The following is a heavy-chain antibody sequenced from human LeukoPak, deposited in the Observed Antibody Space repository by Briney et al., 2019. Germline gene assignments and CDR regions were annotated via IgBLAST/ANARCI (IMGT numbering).Heavy chain of an antibody. CDR3: AELGITMIGGV. CDR2: ISYDRTTK. V-gene: IGHV3-30*04. J-gene: IGHJ6*04. CDR1: GFTFSNYA. D-gene: IGHD3-10*02. Sequence: GGSLRLSCEASGFTFSNYAIHWVRQAPGKGLEWVTVISYDRTTKYYADSVKGRFTISRDNAKNTLYLQMNSLTADDTAVYYCAELGITMIGGVWGKGTTVTISS.